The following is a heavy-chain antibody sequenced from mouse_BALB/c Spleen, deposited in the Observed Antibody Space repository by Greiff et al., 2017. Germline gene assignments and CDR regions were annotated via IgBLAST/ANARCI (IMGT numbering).Heavy chain of an antibody. CDR3: ARPHYDGSSYYFDY. CDR2: IDPYNGGT. CDR1: GYAFTSYN. D-gene: IGHD1-1*01. J-gene: IGHJ2*01. Sequence: VQLQQSGPELVKPGASVKVSCKASGYAFTSYNMYWVKQSHGKSLEWIGYIDPYNGGTSYNQKFKGKATLTVDKSSSTAYMHLNSLTSEDSAVYYCARPHYDGSSYYFDYWGQGTTLTVSS. V-gene: IGHV1S135*01.